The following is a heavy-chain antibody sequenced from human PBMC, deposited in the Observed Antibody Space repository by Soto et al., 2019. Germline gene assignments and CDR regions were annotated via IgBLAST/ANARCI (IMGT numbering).Heavy chain of an antibody. CDR2: IFDSGST. CDR1: GGSISGGVHS. V-gene: IGHV4-30-4*01. D-gene: IGHD2-8*01. J-gene: IGHJ2*01. CDR3: AREIMPLTNAWYFDL. Sequence: QVQLQESGPGLVKPSETLSLTCTVSGGSISGGVHSWSWIRQPPGKGLEWIGHIFDSGSTYYNPSLRSRLTISVDTSKTQFSLRLSSVTAADTAVYSCAREIMPLTNAWYFDLWGRGTLVTVSS.